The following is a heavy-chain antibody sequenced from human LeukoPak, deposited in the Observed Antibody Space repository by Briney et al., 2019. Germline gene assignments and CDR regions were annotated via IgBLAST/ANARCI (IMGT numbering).Heavy chain of an antibody. CDR2: IYYSGST. V-gene: IGHV4-59*11. CDR1: GVSISSHY. Sequence: SETLSLTCTVSGVSISSHYWIWIRQPPGKGLEWIGYIYYSGSTNYNPSLKIRVTISVDTSKNHFSLKLSGVPAADTAVYYCARGGRSGWYGGAFDIWGQGTMVTVSS. CDR3: ARGGRSGWYGGAFDI. J-gene: IGHJ3*02. D-gene: IGHD6-19*01.